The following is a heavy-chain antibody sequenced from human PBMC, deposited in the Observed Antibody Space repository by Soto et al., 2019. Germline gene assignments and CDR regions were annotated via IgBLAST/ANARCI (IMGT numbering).Heavy chain of an antibody. D-gene: IGHD3-10*01. CDR1: GDSISNGDYY. V-gene: IGHV4-30-4*01. Sequence: SETLSLTCTVSGDSISNGDYYWSWIRQPPGRGLEWIGYIDSSGSTYYNPSLKSRLTMSVDTSKNQFSLKLSSVTAADTAVYYCARLRYYYGSGSSIPWGQGTLVTVSS. CDR3: ARLRYYYGSGSSIP. CDR2: IDSSGST. J-gene: IGHJ5*02.